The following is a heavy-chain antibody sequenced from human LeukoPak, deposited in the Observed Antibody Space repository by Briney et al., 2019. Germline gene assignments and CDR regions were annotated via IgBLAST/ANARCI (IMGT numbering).Heavy chain of an antibody. CDR1: GFTFSSYW. D-gene: IGHD5-24*01. J-gene: IGHJ6*02. Sequence: RGSLRLSCAASGFTFSSYWMSWVRQAPGKGLEWVANIKQDGSEKYYVDSVKGRFTISRDNAKNSLYLQMNSLRAEDTAVYYCARDRETWLQFGMDVWGQGTTVTVSS. V-gene: IGHV3-7*01. CDR2: IKQDGSEK. CDR3: ARDRETWLQFGMDV.